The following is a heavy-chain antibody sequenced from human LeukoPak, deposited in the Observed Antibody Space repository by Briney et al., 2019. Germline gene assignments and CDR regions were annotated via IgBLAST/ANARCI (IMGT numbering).Heavy chain of an antibody. CDR2: ISGSGGST. D-gene: IGHD2-21*02. V-gene: IGHV3-23*01. Sequence: PGGSLRLSCAASGFTFSSYAISWVRQAPGKGLEWVSTISGSGGSTYYADSVKGRFTISRDNSKNTLYLQMNSLRAEDTAIYYCAAGSAYCGGDCYRWFDPWGQGTLVTVSS. CDR3: AAGSAYCGGDCYRWFDP. J-gene: IGHJ5*02. CDR1: GFTFSSYA.